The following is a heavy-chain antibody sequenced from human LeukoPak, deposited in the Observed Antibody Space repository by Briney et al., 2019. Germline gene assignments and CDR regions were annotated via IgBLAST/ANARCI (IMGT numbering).Heavy chain of an antibody. CDR3: ARDRGEWELSFDY. V-gene: IGHV1-69*10. J-gene: IGHJ4*02. Sequence: GASVTVSFKASGGTFISYAISWVRQAPGQGREGMGGIIPILGIANYAQKFQGRVTITADKSTSTAYMELSSLRSEDTAVYYCARDRGEWELSFDYWGQGTLVTVSS. CDR2: IIPILGIA. CDR1: GGTFISYA. D-gene: IGHD1-26*01.